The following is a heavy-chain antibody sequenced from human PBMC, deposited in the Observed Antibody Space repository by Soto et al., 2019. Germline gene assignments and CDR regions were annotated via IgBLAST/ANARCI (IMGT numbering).Heavy chain of an antibody. CDR2: ISAYNGKT. CDR3: ARGGDVNYDHGMDV. CDR1: GYTFTSYG. J-gene: IGHJ6*02. Sequence: QVQLVQSGGEVKKPGASVKLSCTASGYTFTSYGISWVRQAPGQGLEWMGWISAYNGKTNYAQNVQGRVTMTTDTSTRTAYMDRRSLRSDDTAVYYCARGGDVNYDHGMDVWGQGTTVTVSS. D-gene: IGHD5-12*01. V-gene: IGHV1-18*01.